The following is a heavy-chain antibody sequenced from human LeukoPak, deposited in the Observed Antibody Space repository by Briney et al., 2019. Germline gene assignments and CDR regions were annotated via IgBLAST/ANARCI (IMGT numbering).Heavy chain of an antibody. CDR1: GSSLSYYA. J-gene: IGHJ4*02. CDR3: ARGTSDGPVAQLDH. D-gene: IGHD2-15*01. Sequence: QPGRSLRLSCAASGSSLSYYAMHWVRQAPGKGLEWVSVIWYDGSEKYYVDSVKGRFTISRDNSKNTLYLQMNSLRVEDTAVYYCARGTSDGPVAQLDHWGQGTLVTVAS. CDR2: IWYDGSEK. V-gene: IGHV3-33*01.